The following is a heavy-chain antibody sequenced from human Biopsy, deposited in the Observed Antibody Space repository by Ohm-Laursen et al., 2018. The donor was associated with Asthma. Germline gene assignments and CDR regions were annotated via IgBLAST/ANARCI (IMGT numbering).Heavy chain of an antibody. D-gene: IGHD1-1*01. CDR1: GFSFSNFA. J-gene: IGHJ3*02. V-gene: IGHV3-30*01. CDR2: ISKDASTQ. Sequence: SLRLSCAAFGFSFSNFAIHWVRQAPDKGLEWVGVISKDASTQDYADSVKGRFTMARDNSKNTLDLQMNSLREEDTAVYYCVRDGTDDAFDIWGQGTVVSVSS. CDR3: VRDGTDDAFDI.